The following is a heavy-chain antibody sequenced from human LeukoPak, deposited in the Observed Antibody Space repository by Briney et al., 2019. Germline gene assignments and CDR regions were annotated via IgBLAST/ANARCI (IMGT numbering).Heavy chain of an antibody. J-gene: IGHJ5*01. CDR2: VSYEGTIK. Sequence: GGSLRLSCAASGFAFSNFAMHWVRQAPGKGLEWVAVVSYEGTIKYYSDSAKGRFTISRDNSNSLISLQMDNLTTEDTAVYYCAREKFDSWGQGTLVIVS. CDR1: GFAFSNFA. V-gene: IGHV3-30*14. CDR3: AREKFDS.